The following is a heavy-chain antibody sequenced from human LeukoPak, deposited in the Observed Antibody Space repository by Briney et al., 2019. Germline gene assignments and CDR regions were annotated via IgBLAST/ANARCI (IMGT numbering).Heavy chain of an antibody. CDR1: GLTFSSYE. J-gene: IGHJ4*02. V-gene: IGHV3-48*03. CDR3: ARVDNYYYGSGNTIDY. D-gene: IGHD3-10*01. Sequence: GGSLRLSCAASGLTFSSYEMNWVRQAPGKGLEWVSYISSSGSTIYYADSVKGRFTISRDNAKNSLYLQMNSLRAEDTAVYYCARVDNYYYGSGNTIDYWGQGTLVTVSS. CDR2: ISSSGSTI.